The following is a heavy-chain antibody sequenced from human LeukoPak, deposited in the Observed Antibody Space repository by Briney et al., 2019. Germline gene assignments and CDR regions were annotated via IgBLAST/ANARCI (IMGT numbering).Heavy chain of an antibody. V-gene: IGHV7-4-1*02. D-gene: IGHD1-1*01. Sequence: ASVKVSCKASGYSFTGYAMNWVRRAPGQGLEWMRWINTNTGNPTYAQGFTGRFVFSLDTSVSTAYLQISSLKADDTAMYYCARLATRETDYWGQGTLVTVSS. J-gene: IGHJ4*02. CDR3: ARLATRETDY. CDR1: GYSFTGYA. CDR2: INTNTGNP.